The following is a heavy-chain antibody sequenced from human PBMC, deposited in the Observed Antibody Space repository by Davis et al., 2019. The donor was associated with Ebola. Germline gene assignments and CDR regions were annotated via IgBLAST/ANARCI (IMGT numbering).Heavy chain of an antibody. J-gene: IGHJ6*03. Sequence: SETLSLTCTVSGGSISSGDYYWSWIRQPPGKGLEWIGYIYYSGSTYYNPSLKSRVTVSIDTSKNQFALNLTSVTAADTAVYYCATATSVGWPLGHYCMDVWGKGTTVTVSS. CDR1: GGSISSGDYY. CDR3: ATATSVGWPLGHYCMDV. V-gene: IGHV4-31*03. CDR2: IYYSGST. D-gene: IGHD6-19*01.